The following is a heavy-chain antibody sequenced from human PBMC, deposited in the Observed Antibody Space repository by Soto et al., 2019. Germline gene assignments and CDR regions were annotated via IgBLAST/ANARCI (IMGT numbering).Heavy chain of an antibody. CDR2: IIRIFHTP. J-gene: IGHJ4*02. Sequence: QVQLVQSGAEVKKPGSSVKVSCKASGGTFSSYAFSWVRQAPGQGLEWMGGIIRIFHTPTYAQKFQGRVTITADESTSTAYMGLISLRSDDTAVYYCVHRRDGYNSAFFDYWGQGTLVTVSS. CDR3: VHRRDGYNSAFFDY. D-gene: IGHD5-12*01. CDR1: GGTFSSYA. V-gene: IGHV1-69*01.